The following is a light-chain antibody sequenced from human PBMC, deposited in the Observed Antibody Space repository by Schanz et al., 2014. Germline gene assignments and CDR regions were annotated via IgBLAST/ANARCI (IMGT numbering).Light chain of an antibody. V-gene: IGLV2-8*01. Sequence: QSALTQPPSASGAPGQSVTISCTGTSSDVGGHDYVSWYQHHPGKAPKLMIYVGSKRPSGVSNRFSGSKSGNTASLTISGLQAEDEADYYCQSYDSSLSGVVFGGGTKLTVL. J-gene: IGLJ2*01. CDR2: VGS. CDR3: QSYDSSLSGVV. CDR1: SSDVGGHDY.